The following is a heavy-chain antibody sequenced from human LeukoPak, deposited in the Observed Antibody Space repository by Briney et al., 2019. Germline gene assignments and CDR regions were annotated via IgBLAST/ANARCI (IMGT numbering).Heavy chain of an antibody. CDR2: ISGSGGST. Sequence: GGSLRLSCAVSGLIFSNYAMNWVRQAPGKGLEWVSAISGSGGSTYYADSVKGRFTISRDNSKNTLYLQMNSLRAEDTALYYCARVVYDFWSAYDYWGQGTTVTVSS. J-gene: IGHJ4*03. V-gene: IGHV3-23*01. CDR1: GLIFSNYA. CDR3: ARVVYDFWSAYDY. D-gene: IGHD3-3*01.